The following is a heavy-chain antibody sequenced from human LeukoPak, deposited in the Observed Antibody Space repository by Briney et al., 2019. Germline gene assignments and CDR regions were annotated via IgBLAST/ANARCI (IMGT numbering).Heavy chain of an antibody. CDR3: AREINWDGIFVSIDY. J-gene: IGHJ4*02. Sequence: GGSLRLSCAASGFTFSSYGMNWVRQAPGKGLDWVSAVSSAGTYYADSVKGRFAISRDNSKNTVYLQMNSLRAEDTAVYYCAREINWDGIFVSIDYWGQGSLVTVSS. V-gene: IGHV3-23*01. CDR1: GFTFSSYG. CDR2: VSSAGT. D-gene: IGHD7-27*01.